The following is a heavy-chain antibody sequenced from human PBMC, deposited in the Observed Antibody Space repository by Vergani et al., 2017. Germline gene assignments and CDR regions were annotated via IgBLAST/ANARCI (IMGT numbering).Heavy chain of an antibody. CDR1: ESSFISNE. Sequence: EVMLVQSGAEVKKPGESLKISCKYSESSFISNEIAWVRQMSGKGLQWMGNINPIDSKIAYSPSFQGQAIMSLDKSITTAYLQWRSLKASDTAIYYCTRHGPYGDGDCLDFDQWGQGTQVTVSS. D-gene: IGHD4-17*01. CDR3: TRHGPYGDGDCLDFDQ. J-gene: IGHJ4*02. CDR2: INPIDSKI. V-gene: IGHV5-51*01.